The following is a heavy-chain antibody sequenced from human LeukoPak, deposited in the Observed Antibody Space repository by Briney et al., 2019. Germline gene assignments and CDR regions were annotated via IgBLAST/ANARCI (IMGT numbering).Heavy chain of an antibody. CDR1: GFTFSSYS. D-gene: IGHD6-19*01. CDR3: ARDSGSSGWFPRSYYYYYMDV. CDR2: ISSSSSTI. Sequence: PGGSLRLSCAASGFTFSSYSMNWVRQAPGKGLEWVSYISSSSSTIYYADSVKGRFTISRDNAKNSLYLQMNSLRAEDTAVYYCARDSGSSGWFPRSYYYYYMDVWGKGTTVTVSS. V-gene: IGHV3-48*01. J-gene: IGHJ6*03.